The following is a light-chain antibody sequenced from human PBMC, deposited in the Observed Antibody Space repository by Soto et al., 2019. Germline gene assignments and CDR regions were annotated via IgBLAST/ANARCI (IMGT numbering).Light chain of an antibody. Sequence: DVVMTQSPLSLPVTLGQPASISCRSSQSLVHSDGNTYLSWFQQRPGQSPRRLIFKVSDRASGFPDRFSGSGAVADFTLKISRVESEDVGVYYCMQVTHFPWTFGQGTKVDIK. J-gene: IGKJ1*01. V-gene: IGKV2-30*02. CDR2: KVS. CDR1: QSLVHSDGNTY. CDR3: MQVTHFPWT.